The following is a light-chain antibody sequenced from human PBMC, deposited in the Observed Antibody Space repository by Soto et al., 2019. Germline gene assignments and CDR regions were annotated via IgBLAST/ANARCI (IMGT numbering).Light chain of an antibody. CDR1: SSDIGSYNY. V-gene: IGLV2-14*03. CDR3: SSPRSSSFYV. Sequence: QSVLTQPASVSGSPGQSITISCTGTSSDIGSYNYVSWYQQHPGQAPKLMIYDVTNRPSGVSNRSSGSKSGNTASLTISGLQAEDEADYYCSSPRSSSFYVFGTGTKVTVL. CDR2: DVT. J-gene: IGLJ1*01.